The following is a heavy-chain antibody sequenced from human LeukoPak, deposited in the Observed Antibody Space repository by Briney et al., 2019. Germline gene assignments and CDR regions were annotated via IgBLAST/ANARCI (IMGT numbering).Heavy chain of an antibody. J-gene: IGHJ4*02. D-gene: IGHD2-2*01. CDR3: AREVKLRDIVVVPAEFDY. CDR2: IYYSGST. V-gene: IGHV4-39*07. CDR1: GGSISSSSYY. Sequence: SETLSPTCTVSGGSISSSSYYWGWIRQPPGKGLEWIGSIYYSGSTYYNPSLKSRVTISVDTSKNQFSLKLSSVTAADTAVYYCAREVKLRDIVVVPAEFDYWGQGTLVTVSS.